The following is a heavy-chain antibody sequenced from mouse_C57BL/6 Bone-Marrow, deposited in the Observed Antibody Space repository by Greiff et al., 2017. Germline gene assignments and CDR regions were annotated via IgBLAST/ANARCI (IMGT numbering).Heavy chain of an antibody. CDR1: GFTFSSYG. CDR2: ISSGGSYT. J-gene: IGHJ3*01. CDR3: ARRGYGNYPWFAY. V-gene: IGHV5-6*02. Sequence: EVKLVESGGDLVKPGGSLKLSCAASGFTFSSYGMSWVRQTPDKRLEWVATISSGGSYTYYPDSVKGRFTISRDTAKNTLYLQMSSLKSEDTAMYNCARRGYGNYPWFAYWGQGTLVTVSA. D-gene: IGHD2-10*02.